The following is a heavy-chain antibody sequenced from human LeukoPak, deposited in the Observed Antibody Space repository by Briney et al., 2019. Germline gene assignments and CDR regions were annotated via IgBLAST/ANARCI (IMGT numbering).Heavy chain of an antibody. CDR2: IYYSGST. CDR3: ARSLGPKAVAGRGRLYYYGMDV. J-gene: IGHJ6*02. V-gene: IGHV4-59*11. CDR1: GGSISTHY. Sequence: PETLSLTCTVSGGSISTHYWNWVRQPPGKGLQWIGIYYSGSTNYNPSLKSRVTISVDTSRNQFSLSLSSVTAADTAMYYCARSLGPKAVAGRGRLYYYGMDVWGQGTTVTVSS. D-gene: IGHD6-19*01.